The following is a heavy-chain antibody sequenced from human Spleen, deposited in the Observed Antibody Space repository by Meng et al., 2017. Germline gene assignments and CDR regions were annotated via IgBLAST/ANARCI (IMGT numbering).Heavy chain of an antibody. CDR3: AKGNEDYGDSRIDY. CDR2: INTDGTIT. J-gene: IGHJ4*02. D-gene: IGHD4-17*01. V-gene: IGHV3-74*01. CDR1: GFTFSSYW. Sequence: EVQLVESGGGLVQPGGSLRLSCASSGFTFSSYWMHWVRQAPGKRLVWVSRINTDGTITNYADSVKGRFTISRDNAKNTLFLQMNSLRAEDTAVYYCAKGNEDYGDSRIDYWGQGTLVTVSS.